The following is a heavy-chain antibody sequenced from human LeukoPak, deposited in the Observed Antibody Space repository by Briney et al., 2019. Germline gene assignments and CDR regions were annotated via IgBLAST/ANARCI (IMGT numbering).Heavy chain of an antibody. D-gene: IGHD6-13*01. Sequence: PGGSLRLSCAASGFTFSNYWMHWVRQAPGKGLVWVSRINSDGSGRNYADSVKGRFTISRDNAKNTLYLQMNSLRAKDTAVYYCASASSHRIAAGGDYWGQGTLVTVSS. CDR3: ASASSHRIAAGGDY. CDR2: INSDGSGR. J-gene: IGHJ4*02. CDR1: GFTFSNYW. V-gene: IGHV3-74*01.